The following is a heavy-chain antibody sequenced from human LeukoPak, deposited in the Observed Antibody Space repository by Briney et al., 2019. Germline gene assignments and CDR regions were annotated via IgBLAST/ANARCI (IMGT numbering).Heavy chain of an antibody. V-gene: IGHV1-2*02. D-gene: IGHD4-11*01. CDR1: GYTFNGYY. CDR2: INPNSGGT. CDR3: ARWMTTVITPDY. Sequence: ASVKVSCKASGYTFNGYYLHWVRQAPGQGLEWRGWINPNSGGTNYAQNFQGRVTMTRDASISTAYMELSRLRSDDTAVYYCARWMTTVITPDYWGQGTLVTVSS. J-gene: IGHJ4*02.